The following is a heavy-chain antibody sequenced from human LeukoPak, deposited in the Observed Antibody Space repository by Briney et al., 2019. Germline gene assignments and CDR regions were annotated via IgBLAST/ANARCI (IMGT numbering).Heavy chain of an antibody. CDR2: ISSSGSTI. V-gene: IGHV3-11*01. J-gene: IGHJ5*02. CDR1: GFTFSDYY. D-gene: IGHD2-2*01. CDR3: ARDLYCSSTSCYYNWFDP. Sequence: PGGSLRLSCAASGFTFSDYYMSWIRQAPGKGLEGVSYISSSGSTIYYADSVKGRFTISRDNAKNSLYLQMNSLRAEDTAVYYCARDLYCSSTSCYYNWFDPWGQGTLVTVSS.